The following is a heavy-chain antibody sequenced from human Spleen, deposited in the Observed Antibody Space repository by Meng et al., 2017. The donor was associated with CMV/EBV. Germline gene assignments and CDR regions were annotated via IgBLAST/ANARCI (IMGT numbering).Heavy chain of an antibody. CDR1: GGSISSSSYY. J-gene: IGHJ4*02. CDR2: IYYSGST. Sequence: QLQLQESGPGLVKPSEXLSLTCTVSGGSISSSSYYWGWIRQPPGKGLEWIGSIYYSGSTYYNPSLKSRVTISVDTSKNQFSLKLSSVTAADTAVYYCARAPDGYNSGDYWGQGTLVTVAS. V-gene: IGHV4-39*07. CDR3: ARAPDGYNSGDY. D-gene: IGHD5-24*01.